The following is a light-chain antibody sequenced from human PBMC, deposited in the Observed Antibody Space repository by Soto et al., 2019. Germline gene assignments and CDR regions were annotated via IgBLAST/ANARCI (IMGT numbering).Light chain of an antibody. CDR2: EVS. CDR3: SSYTSSSTYV. Sequence: QSVLTQPASVSGSPGQSITISCTGTSSDVGGYNYVSWYQQHPGKAPKLMIHEVSNRPSGVSNRFSGPKSGNTASLTISGLQAEDEADYYCSSYTSSSTYVFGTGTKVTVL. V-gene: IGLV2-14*01. J-gene: IGLJ1*01. CDR1: SSDVGGYNY.